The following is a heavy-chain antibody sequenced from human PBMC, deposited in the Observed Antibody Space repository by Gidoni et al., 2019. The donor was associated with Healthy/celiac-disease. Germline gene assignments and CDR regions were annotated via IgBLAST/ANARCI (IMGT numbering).Heavy chain of an antibody. J-gene: IGHJ6*03. Sequence: QVQLVESGGGVVQPGRSLRLSCAASRFTFSSYGMHWVRQAPGKGLEWVAVISYDGSNKYYADSVKGRFTISRDNSKNTLYLQMNSLRAEDTAVYYCAKDAHYYDSSGYYRYYYYYYMDVWGKGTTVTVSS. D-gene: IGHD3-22*01. CDR3: AKDAHYYDSSGYYRYYYYYYMDV. CDR1: RFTFSSYG. V-gene: IGHV3-30*18. CDR2: ISYDGSNK.